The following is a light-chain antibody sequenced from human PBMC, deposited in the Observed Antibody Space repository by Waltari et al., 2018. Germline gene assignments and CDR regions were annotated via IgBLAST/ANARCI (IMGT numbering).Light chain of an antibody. CDR2: HDT. CDR1: ALPKQY. V-gene: IGLV3-25*03. J-gene: IGLJ2*01. Sequence: SYELTQPPSVSVSPGQTAKITCSGHALPKQYVHWYQQKPGQAPILIIYHDTERPSRIFERFSGSSSGTTTTLTISGVQAEDEAVYYCQSSDTTVVFGG. CDR3: QSSDTTVV.